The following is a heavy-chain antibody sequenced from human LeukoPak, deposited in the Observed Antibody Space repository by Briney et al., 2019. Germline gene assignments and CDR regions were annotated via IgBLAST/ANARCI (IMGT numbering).Heavy chain of an antibody. D-gene: IGHD3-22*01. J-gene: IGHJ6*03. V-gene: IGHV3-21*01. CDR3: ARGSDSSGRNHYYYMDV. Sequence: GGSLRLSCAASGFTFSSYSMNWVRQAPGKGLEWVSSISSSSSYIYYADSVKGRFTISRDNAKNSLYLQMNSLRAEDTAVYYCARGSDSSGRNHYYYMDVWGKGTTVTVSS. CDR1: GFTFSSYS. CDR2: ISSSSSYI.